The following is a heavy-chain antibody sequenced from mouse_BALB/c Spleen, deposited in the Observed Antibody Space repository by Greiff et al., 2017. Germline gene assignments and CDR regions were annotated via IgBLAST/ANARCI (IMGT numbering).Heavy chain of an antibody. CDR2: ISDGGSYT. Sequence: EVKLVESGGGLVKPGGSLKLSCAASGFTFSDYYMYWVRQTPEKRLEWVATISDGGSYTYYPDSVKGRFTISRDNAKNNLYLQMSSLKSEDTAMYYCAREYYGSSPYFDDWGQGTTLTVSS. V-gene: IGHV5-4*02. D-gene: IGHD1-1*01. J-gene: IGHJ2*01. CDR1: GFTFSDYY. CDR3: AREYYGSSPYFDD.